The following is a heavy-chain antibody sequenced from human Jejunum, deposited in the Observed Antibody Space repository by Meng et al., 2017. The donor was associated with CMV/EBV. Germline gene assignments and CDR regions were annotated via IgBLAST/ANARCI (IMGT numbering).Heavy chain of an antibody. CDR1: GFNFSNYW. Sequence: SCAASGFNFSNYWMHWVRQAPGKGLVWVSRINSDGSRTNYADSVKGRIAISRDNAKNTLYLEKDSLTVEDTAVYYCARDRGDGYSLDYWGQGALVTVSS. V-gene: IGHV3-74*01. J-gene: IGHJ4*02. CDR3: ARDRGDGYSLDY. D-gene: IGHD5-24*01. CDR2: INSDGSRT.